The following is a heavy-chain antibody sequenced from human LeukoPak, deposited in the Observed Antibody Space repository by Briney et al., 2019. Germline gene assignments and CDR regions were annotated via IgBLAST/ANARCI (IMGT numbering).Heavy chain of an antibody. D-gene: IGHD2-8*01. CDR3: AKDIRMRSNGMDV. V-gene: IGHV3-9*01. CDR1: GFTFDDYA. CDR2: ISWNSGSI. Sequence: PGRSLRLSCAASGFTFDDYAMHWVRQAPGKGLEWVSGISWNSGSIGYADSVKGRFTISRDNAKNSLYLQMNSLRAEDTALYYCAKDIRMRSNGMDVWGQGTTVTVSS. J-gene: IGHJ6*02.